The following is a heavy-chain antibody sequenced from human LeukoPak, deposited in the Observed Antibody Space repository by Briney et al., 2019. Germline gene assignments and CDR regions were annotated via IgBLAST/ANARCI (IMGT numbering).Heavy chain of an antibody. Sequence: ASVKVSCKASGYTFTSYDINWVRQATGQGLEWMGWMNPNSGNTDYAQKFQGRVTMTRNTSISTAYMELSSLRSEDTAVYYCARVSPYYYGSGRFGFWGRGTMVTVSS. D-gene: IGHD3-10*01. CDR1: GYTFTSYD. CDR3: ARVSPYYYGSGRFGF. V-gene: IGHV1-8*01. CDR2: MNPNSGNT. J-gene: IGHJ3*01.